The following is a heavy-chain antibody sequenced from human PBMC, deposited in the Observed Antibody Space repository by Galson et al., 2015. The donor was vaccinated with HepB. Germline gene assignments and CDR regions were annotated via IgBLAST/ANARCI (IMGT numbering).Heavy chain of an antibody. CDR1: GFTFSSYG. J-gene: IGHJ6*02. CDR2: IWYDGSNK. CDR3: ARATSAAGPPYGMDV. D-gene: IGHD6-13*01. Sequence: SLRLSCAASGFTFSSYGMHWVRQAPGKGLEWVAVIWYDGSNKYYADSVKGRITISRDNSKNTLYLQMNSLRVEDTAVYYCARATSAAGPPYGMDVWGQGTTVTVSS. V-gene: IGHV3-33*08.